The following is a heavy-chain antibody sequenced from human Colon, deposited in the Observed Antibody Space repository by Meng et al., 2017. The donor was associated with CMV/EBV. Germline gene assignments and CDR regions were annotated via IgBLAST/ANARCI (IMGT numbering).Heavy chain of an antibody. CDR2: INSNSGAT. D-gene: IGHD1-26*01. J-gene: IGHJ4*02. CDR1: GYTFSDYH. CDR3: ARDPSGSRVPFDY. V-gene: IGHV1-2*02. Sequence: QVQWVQSGAEVKKPGASVKVFCKTSGYTFSDYHIHWVRQAPGQGLEWMGWINSNSGATDYAQKFQGRFTMTRDTSITTVYMELSSLRSDDTAVYYCARDPSGSRVPFDYWGQGSLVTVSS.